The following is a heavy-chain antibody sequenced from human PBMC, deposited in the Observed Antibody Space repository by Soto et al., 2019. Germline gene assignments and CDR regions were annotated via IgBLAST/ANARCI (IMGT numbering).Heavy chain of an antibody. CDR2: VYYSGTT. V-gene: IGHV4-59*01. D-gene: IGHD1-26*01. J-gene: IGHJ4*02. CDR1: GASLGTYY. CDR3: ARDGAQWGFDY. Sequence: QVQLHESGPGLVKSSETLSLTCSVSGASLGTYYWSWIRQPPGKGLELVGYVYYSGTTNYSPSLKSRVTMSIATSKNQFSLKLNSVTAADTAVYYCARDGAQWGFDYWGQGTLVTVSS.